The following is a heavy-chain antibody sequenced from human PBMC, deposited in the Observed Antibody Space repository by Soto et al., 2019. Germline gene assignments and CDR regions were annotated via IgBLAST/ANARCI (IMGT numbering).Heavy chain of an antibody. CDR1: GYTFTSYY. D-gene: IGHD4-17*01. CDR2: INPSGGST. CDR3: ARDRGGDRLDY. V-gene: IGHV1-46*01. J-gene: IGHJ4*02. Sequence: QVQLVQSGAEVKKPGASVKVSCKASGYTFTSYYMHWVRQAPGQGLEWMGIINPSGGSTSYAQKFQGRVTMTRDTSTSTVYMELSSLGSEDTAVYYCARDRGGDRLDYWGQGTLVTVSS.